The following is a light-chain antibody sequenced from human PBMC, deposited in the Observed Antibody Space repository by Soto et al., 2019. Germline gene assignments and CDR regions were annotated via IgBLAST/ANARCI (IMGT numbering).Light chain of an antibody. J-gene: IGKJ1*01. V-gene: IGKV3-20*01. CDR2: GAS. CDR3: QQYGTSGT. CDR1: QSIRSNY. Sequence: EIVLTQSPGTVSLFPGERATLSCRASQSIRSNYLAWYQQKPGQAPRLLIYGASRGATGIPDRFSGSGSGTDFTLTISRLEPEDFAVYYCQQYGTSGTFGQGTKVEIK.